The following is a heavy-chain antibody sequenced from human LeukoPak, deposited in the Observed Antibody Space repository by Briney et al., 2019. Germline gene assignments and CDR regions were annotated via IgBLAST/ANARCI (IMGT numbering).Heavy chain of an antibody. D-gene: IGHD5-24*01. V-gene: IGHV5-51*04. J-gene: IGHJ4*02. CDR3: ATRSDGYSQFDF. Sequence: GESLKIPCKASGYHFTSYWIGWVRQMPGKGLEWMGIIYPGDSDTRYSPSFQGQVTISADKPVSTAYLQWSSLKASDSAIYYCATRSDGYSQFDFWGQGTLVTVSS. CDR1: GYHFTSYW. CDR2: IYPGDSDT.